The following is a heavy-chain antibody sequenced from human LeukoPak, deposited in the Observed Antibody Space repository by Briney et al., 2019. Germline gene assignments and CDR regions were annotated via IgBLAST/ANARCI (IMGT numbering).Heavy chain of an antibody. V-gene: IGHV4-61*01. CDR1: GGSISSSSYY. CDR3: ARVPTVTDLNWFDP. J-gene: IGHJ5*02. CDR2: IYYIGST. D-gene: IGHD4-17*01. Sequence: SETLSLTCTVSGGSISSSSYYWSWIRQPPGTELEWIGYIYYIGSTNYNPSLKRRVTISVDTSKNQFSLKLSSVTAADTAVYYCARVPTVTDLNWFDPWGQGTLVTVSS.